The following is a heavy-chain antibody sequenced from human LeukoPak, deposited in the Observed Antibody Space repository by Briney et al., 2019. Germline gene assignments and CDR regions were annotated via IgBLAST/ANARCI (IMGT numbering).Heavy chain of an antibody. CDR3: ARYHYYDVLTGYSHHFDY. CDR2: IYSGGST. V-gene: IGHV3-53*01. Sequence: PGGSLRLSCAASGFTVSGNYMSWVRQAPGKGLEWVSVIYSGGSTYYADSVKGRFTISRDNTKNTLYLQMNSLRAEDTAVYYCARYHYYDVLTGYSHHFDYWGQGTLVTVSS. CDR1: GFTVSGNY. J-gene: IGHJ4*02. D-gene: IGHD3-9*01.